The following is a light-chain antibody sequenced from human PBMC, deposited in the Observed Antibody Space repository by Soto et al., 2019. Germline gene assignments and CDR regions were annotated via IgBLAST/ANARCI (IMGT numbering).Light chain of an antibody. J-gene: IGKJ2*01. Sequence: DMPMTQSPTTLSASVGDRVTITCRASQNIRSWLAWYQQKPGKAPKVLIYDASTLESGVPSRFSGRGFGTEFTLTISSLQPDDLATYYCQHYNGYFGQGTKLEIK. CDR3: QHYNGY. V-gene: IGKV1-5*01. CDR2: DAS. CDR1: QNIRSW.